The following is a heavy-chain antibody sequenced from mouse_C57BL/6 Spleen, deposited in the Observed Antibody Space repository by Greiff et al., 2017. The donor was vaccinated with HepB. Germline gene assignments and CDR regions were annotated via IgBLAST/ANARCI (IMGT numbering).Heavy chain of an antibody. CDR2: IDPSDSET. J-gene: IGHJ1*03. CDR1: GYTFTSYW. Sequence: QVQLQQPGAELVRPGSSVKLSCKASGYTFTSYWMHWVKQRPIQGLEWIGNIDPSDSETHYNQKFKDKATLTVDKSSSTAYMQLSSLTSEDSAVYYCARFPYYYGRDWYFDVWGTGTTVTVSS. V-gene: IGHV1-52*01. CDR3: ARFPYYYGRDWYFDV. D-gene: IGHD1-1*01.